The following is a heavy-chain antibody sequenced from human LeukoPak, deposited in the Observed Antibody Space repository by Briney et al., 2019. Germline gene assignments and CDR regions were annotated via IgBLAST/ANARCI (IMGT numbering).Heavy chain of an antibody. CDR3: ARGCKRYVGIAAADFDY. CDR2: MSPNSGNT. D-gene: IGHD6-13*01. V-gene: IGHV1-8*01. J-gene: IGHJ4*02. CDR1: GYTFTSYD. Sequence: ASVKVSCKASGYTFTSYDINWVRQATGQGLEWMGWMSPNSGNTGYAQKFQGRVTMTRNTSISTAYMELSSLRSEDTAVYYCARGCKRYVGIAAADFDYWGQGTLVTVSS.